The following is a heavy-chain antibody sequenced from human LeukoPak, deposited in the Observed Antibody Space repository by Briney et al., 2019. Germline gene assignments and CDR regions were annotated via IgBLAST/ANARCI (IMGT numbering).Heavy chain of an antibody. CDR1: GGTFSSYA. Sequence: SVKVSCKASGGTFSSYAISWVRQAPGQGLEWMGGIIPIFGTANYAQKFQGRVTITADESTSTAYMELSSLRSEDTAVYYCAAGGVYYDILTGYSGDYENFDYWGQGTLVTVSS. CDR2: IIPIFGTA. D-gene: IGHD3-9*01. V-gene: IGHV1-69*13. J-gene: IGHJ4*02. CDR3: AAGGVYYDILTGYSGDYENFDY.